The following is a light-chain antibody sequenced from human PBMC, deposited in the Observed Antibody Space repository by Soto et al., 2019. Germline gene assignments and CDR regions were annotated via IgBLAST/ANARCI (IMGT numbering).Light chain of an antibody. J-gene: IGKJ1*01. V-gene: IGKV3-20*01. CDR3: QQYDSSRT. CDR1: QTINTRF. CDR2: GVS. Sequence: EIVLTQSPGTLSLSPGERATLSCRASQTINTRFLAWYQQQPGQAPRPLIYGVSTRANDLPDRFSGSCSGTDCTLTISRLEPEDFAVYYCQQYDSSRTFGQGTKVEMK.